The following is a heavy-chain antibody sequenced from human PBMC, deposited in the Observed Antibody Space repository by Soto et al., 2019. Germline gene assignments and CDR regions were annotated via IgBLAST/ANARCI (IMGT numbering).Heavy chain of an antibody. Sequence: PSETLSLTCTVSGGSIISYYWSWIRQPPGKGLEWIGYIYYSGTTDYNPSLKSRVTISIDTSKSQFSLKLSSVTAADTAVYYCARDPMVRGFTAIDYWGQGTLVSVSS. J-gene: IGHJ4*02. D-gene: IGHD3-10*01. CDR3: ARDPMVRGFTAIDY. CDR2: IYYSGTT. V-gene: IGHV4-59*01. CDR1: GGSIISYY.